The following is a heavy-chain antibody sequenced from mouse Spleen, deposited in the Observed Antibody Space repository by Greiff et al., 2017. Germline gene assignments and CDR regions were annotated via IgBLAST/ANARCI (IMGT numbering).Heavy chain of an antibody. V-gene: IGHV5-12-1*01. CDR1: GFAFSSYD. CDR2: ISSGGGST. CDR3: ARQEYGNFYYYAMDY. J-gene: IGHJ4*01. D-gene: IGHD2-10*02. Sequence: EVQLVESGGGLVKPGGSLKLSCAASGFAFSSYDMSWVRQTPEKRLEWVAYISSGGGSTYYPDTVKGRFTISRDNAKNTLYLQMSSLKSEDTAMYYCARQEYGNFYYYAMDYWGQGTSVTVSS.